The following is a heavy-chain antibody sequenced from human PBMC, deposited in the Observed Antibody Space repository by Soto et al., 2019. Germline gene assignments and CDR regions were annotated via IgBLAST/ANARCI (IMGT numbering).Heavy chain of an antibody. CDR3: ARGDGELGYCTNGVCGGMDV. J-gene: IGHJ6*02. CDR1: GGSISSGGYC. Sequence: PSETLSLTCTVSGGSISSGGYCWSWIRQHPGKGLEWVEYIYYSGSTYYNPSLKSRVTISVDTSKNQFSLKLSSVTAADTAVYYGARGDGELGYCTNGVCGGMDVWGQGTTVTVSS. V-gene: IGHV4-31*03. CDR2: IYYSGST. D-gene: IGHD2-8*01.